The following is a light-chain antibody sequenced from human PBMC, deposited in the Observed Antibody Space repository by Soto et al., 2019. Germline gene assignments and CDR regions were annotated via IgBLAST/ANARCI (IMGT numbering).Light chain of an antibody. J-gene: IGKJ1*01. CDR1: QGIRND. Sequence: AIQITQSPSSLSASVGDRVTITCRASQGIRNDLGWFQQKPGKAPKLLIFAASSLQSGVPSRFSGSGSGTDFTLTISSLQPEDFATYYCLQDYDYPWTFGQGTKVEIK. CDR2: AAS. V-gene: IGKV1-6*01. CDR3: LQDYDYPWT.